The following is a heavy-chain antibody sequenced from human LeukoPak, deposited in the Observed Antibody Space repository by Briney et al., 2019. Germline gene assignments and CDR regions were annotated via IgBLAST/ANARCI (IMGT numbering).Heavy chain of an antibody. D-gene: IGHD3-9*01. V-gene: IGHV3-74*01. Sequence: GESLRLSCAASGSTFSSYWMHWVRQAPGKGLVWVSRINSDGRSTTYADSVKGRFTISRDNAKNTLHLQMNSLRAEDTAVYYCARDDILTYANFDYWGQGTLVTVSS. CDR2: INSDGRST. CDR1: GSTFSSYW. CDR3: ARDDILTYANFDY. J-gene: IGHJ4*02.